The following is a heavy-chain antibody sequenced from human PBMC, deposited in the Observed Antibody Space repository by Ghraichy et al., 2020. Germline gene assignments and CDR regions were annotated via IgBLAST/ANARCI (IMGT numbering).Heavy chain of an antibody. J-gene: IGHJ6*03. CDR1: GFTFSTYN. V-gene: IGHV3-21*01. CDR3: ARDPYSGGYSNYYYYYMDV. CDR2: ITSGSTYI. D-gene: IGHD1-26*01. Sequence: ESLNISCEASGFTFSTYNMNWVRQAPGKGLEWVSSITSGSTYIYYADSVKGRFTISRDNAKNSLYLQMNSLRAEDTAVYYCARDPYSGGYSNYYYYYMDVWGKGTTVTVSS.